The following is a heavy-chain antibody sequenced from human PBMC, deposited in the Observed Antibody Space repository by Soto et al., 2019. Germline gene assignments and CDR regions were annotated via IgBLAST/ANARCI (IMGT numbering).Heavy chain of an antibody. Sequence: SVKVSCKASGYTFTSYAMHWVRQAPGQRLEWMGWIIPIFGTANYAQKFQGRVTITADESTSTAYMELSSLRSEDTAVYYCANRGTGYSSGWTDAFDIWGQGTMVTVSS. J-gene: IGHJ3*02. V-gene: IGHV1-69*13. CDR3: ANRGTGYSSGWTDAFDI. CDR2: IIPIFGTA. CDR1: GYTFTSYA. D-gene: IGHD6-19*01.